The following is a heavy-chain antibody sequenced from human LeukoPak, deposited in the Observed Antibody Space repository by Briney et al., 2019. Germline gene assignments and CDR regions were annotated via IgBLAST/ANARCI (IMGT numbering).Heavy chain of an antibody. V-gene: IGHV3-30*18. J-gene: IGHJ4*02. Sequence: GGPLRLSCAASGFTFNTYGMHWVRQAPGKGLEWVAGISSDGTSKDYADSVKGRFTISRDNSKNTMYLQVNSLRAEDTAVYYCAKAAYCTSTSCHFSGYAQRPLDSWGQGTLVTVSS. CDR1: GFTFNTYG. CDR2: ISSDGTSK. D-gene: IGHD2-2*01. CDR3: AKAAYCTSTSCHFSGYAQRPLDS.